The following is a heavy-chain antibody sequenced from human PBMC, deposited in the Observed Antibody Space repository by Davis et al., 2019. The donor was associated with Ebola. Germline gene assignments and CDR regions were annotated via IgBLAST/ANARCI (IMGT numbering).Heavy chain of an antibody. D-gene: IGHD6-13*01. Sequence: ASVKVSCKASGGTFSSYAISWVRQAPGQGLEWMGWISAYNGNTNYAQKLQGRVTMTTDTSTSTAYMELRSLRSDDTAVYYCARGKGFGSSWYLLDYYYYGMDVWGQGTTVTVSS. CDR1: GGTFSSYA. V-gene: IGHV1-18*01. J-gene: IGHJ6*02. CDR3: ARGKGFGSSWYLLDYYYYGMDV. CDR2: ISAYNGNT.